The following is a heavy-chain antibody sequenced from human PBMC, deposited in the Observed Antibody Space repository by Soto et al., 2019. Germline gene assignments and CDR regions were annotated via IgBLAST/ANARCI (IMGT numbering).Heavy chain of an antibody. D-gene: IGHD4-17*01. Sequence: QVQLVQSGAEVKKPGASVKVSCKASGYTFTTYGISWVRQAPGQGLEWMGWISSYNGYTNYAQNLQGRVTMSTDTSTTTAYMELRSVRSDDTAVYYCARDEKAVTTWGWFDPWGQGTLVTVSS. CDR3: ARDEKAVTTWGWFDP. CDR2: ISSYNGYT. J-gene: IGHJ5*02. CDR1: GYTFTTYG. V-gene: IGHV1-18*01.